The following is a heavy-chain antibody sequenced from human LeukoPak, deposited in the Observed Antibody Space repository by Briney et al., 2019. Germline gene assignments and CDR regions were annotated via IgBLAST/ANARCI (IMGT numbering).Heavy chain of an antibody. CDR1: GFTFSSYS. CDR2: ISSSSSSYI. V-gene: IGHV3-21*01. Sequence: GGSLRLSYAASGFTFSSYSMNWVRQAPGKGLEWVSSISSSSSSYIYYADSVKGRFTISRDNAKNSLYLQMNSLRAEDTAVYYCAISLGYCSSTSCVDYYYGMDVWGQGTTVTVSS. D-gene: IGHD2-2*01. J-gene: IGHJ6*02. CDR3: AISLGYCSSTSCVDYYYGMDV.